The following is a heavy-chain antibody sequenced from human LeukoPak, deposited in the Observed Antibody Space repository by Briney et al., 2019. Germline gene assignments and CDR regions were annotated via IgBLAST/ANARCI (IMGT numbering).Heavy chain of an antibody. CDR3: ARGPDYYYMDV. V-gene: IGHV5-51*01. CDR1: GYSFTSYW. Sequence: GESLKISCKGSGYSFTSYWIGWVRQMPGKGLEWMGTIYPGGSDTKYSPSFQGQVTISADASISTAYLQWSSLKASDTAMYYCARGPDYYYMDVWGKGTTVTVSS. J-gene: IGHJ6*03. CDR2: IYPGGSDT.